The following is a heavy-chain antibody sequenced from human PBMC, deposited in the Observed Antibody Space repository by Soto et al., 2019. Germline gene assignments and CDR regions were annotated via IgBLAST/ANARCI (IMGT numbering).Heavy chain of an antibody. V-gene: IGHV3-30*18. Sequence: GGSLRLSCAASGFTFSTYGMQWVRQAPGKGLEWVAVISYDGYLKYYVDAVKGRFTVARDNSKNTLFLEMNSLRVEATAVYYCAKDADAFSYYDFWSGSSDYWGQGTMVIVSS. J-gene: IGHJ4*02. CDR1: GFTFSTYG. CDR3: AKDADAFSYYDFWSGSSDY. CDR2: ISYDGYLK. D-gene: IGHD3-3*01.